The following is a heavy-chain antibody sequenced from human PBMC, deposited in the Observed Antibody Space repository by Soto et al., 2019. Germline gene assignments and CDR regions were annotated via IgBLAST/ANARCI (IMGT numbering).Heavy chain of an antibody. J-gene: IGHJ4*02. D-gene: IGHD5-12*01. CDR1: GYTFTGYY. CDR2: INPNSGGT. CDR3: AGDIVATITRFDY. Sequence: ASVKVSCKASGYTFTGYYMHWVRQAPGQGLEWMGWINPNSGGTNYAQKFQGGVTMTRDTSISTAYMELSRLRSDDTAVYYCAGDIVATITRFDYWGQGTLVTAPQ. V-gene: IGHV1-2*02.